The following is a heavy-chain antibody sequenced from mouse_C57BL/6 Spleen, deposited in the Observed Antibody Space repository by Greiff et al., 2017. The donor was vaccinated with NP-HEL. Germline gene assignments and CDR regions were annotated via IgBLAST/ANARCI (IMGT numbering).Heavy chain of an antibody. J-gene: IGHJ3*01. CDR3: ATGEAWFAY. CDR2: IYPGDGDT. Sequence: QVQLQQSGPELVKPGASVKISCKASGYAFSSSWMNWVKQRPGKGLEWIGRIYPGDGDTNYNGKFKGKATLTADKSSSTAYMQLSSLTSEDSAVYFCATGEAWFAYWGQGTLVTVSA. CDR1: GYAFSSSW. D-gene: IGHD3-2*02. V-gene: IGHV1-82*01.